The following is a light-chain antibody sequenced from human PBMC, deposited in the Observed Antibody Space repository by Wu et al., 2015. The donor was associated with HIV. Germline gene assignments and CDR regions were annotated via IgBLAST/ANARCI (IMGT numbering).Light chain of an antibody. Sequence: EIVMTQSPATLSVSPGERATLSCRASQSVSSNYLAWYQQKPGQAPRLLIYGASSRATGIPDRFSGSGSGTDFTLTISRQEPEDFAVYYCQQYGSSPITFGQGTRLEIK. J-gene: IGKJ5*01. V-gene: IGKV3-20*01. CDR2: GAS. CDR3: QQYGSSPIT. CDR1: QSVSSNY.